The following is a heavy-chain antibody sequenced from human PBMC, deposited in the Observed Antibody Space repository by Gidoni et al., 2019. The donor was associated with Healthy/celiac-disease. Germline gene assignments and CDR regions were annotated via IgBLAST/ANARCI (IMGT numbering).Heavy chain of an antibody. CDR2: SYYSGST. Sequence: QLQLQESGPGLVKPSETLSLTCTVSGGSISSSSYYWGWIRQPPGKGLEWIGSSYYSGSTYYNPSLKSRVTISVDTSKNQFSLKLSSVTAADTAVYYCARTVRWGGGYFDYWGQGTLVTVSS. CDR1: GGSISSSSYY. D-gene: IGHD4-17*01. V-gene: IGHV4-39*01. J-gene: IGHJ4*02. CDR3: ARTVRWGGGYFDY.